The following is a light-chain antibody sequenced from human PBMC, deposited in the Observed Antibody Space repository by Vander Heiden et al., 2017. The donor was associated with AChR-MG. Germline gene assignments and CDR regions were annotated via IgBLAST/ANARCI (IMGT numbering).Light chain of an antibody. J-gene: IGLJ3*02. CDR3: QSYDGSLSGSV. CDR1: TANIGAGYD. Sequence: QPALTQPPSLAGAPAQTVAISSTGGTANIGAGYDVHWCQQLPATAPNLLIYGNSNRRSGVPDRFSGSKSGTSASLAITGLQAEDEADYYCQSYDGSLSGSVFGGGTKLTVL. CDR2: GNS. V-gene: IGLV1-40*01.